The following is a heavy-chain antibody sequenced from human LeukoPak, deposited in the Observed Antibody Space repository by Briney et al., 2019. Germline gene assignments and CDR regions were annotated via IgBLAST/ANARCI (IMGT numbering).Heavy chain of an antibody. J-gene: IGHJ4*02. CDR1: GFTFSSYS. D-gene: IGHD1-26*01. CDR2: ISSSSTI. V-gene: IGHV3-48*01. CDR3: ALTTAALVGATSD. Sequence: PGGSLRLSCAASGFTFSSYSMNWVRQAPGKGPEWVSYISSSSTIYYADSVKGRFTISRDNSKNTLYLQMNSLRAEDTAVYYCALTTAALVGATSDWGQGTLVTVSS.